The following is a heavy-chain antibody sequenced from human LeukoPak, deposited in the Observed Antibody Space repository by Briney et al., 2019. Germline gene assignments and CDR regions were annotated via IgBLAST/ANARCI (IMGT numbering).Heavy chain of an antibody. CDR1: GFTFSSYW. J-gene: IGHJ4*02. Sequence: QAGGSLRLSCAASGFTFSSYWMNWVRQVPGKGLVWVSRIASDGNNRDYADSVKGRFTISRDNAKNTLYLQMNSLRAEDTAVYYCARAEDYYDSSGYYSDFDYWGQGTLVTVSS. CDR3: ARAEDYYDSSGYYSDFDY. V-gene: IGHV3-74*01. CDR2: IASDGNNR. D-gene: IGHD3-22*01.